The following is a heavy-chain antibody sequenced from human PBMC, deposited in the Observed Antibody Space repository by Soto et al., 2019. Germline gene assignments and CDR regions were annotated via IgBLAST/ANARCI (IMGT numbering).Heavy chain of an antibody. J-gene: IGHJ4*02. D-gene: IGHD3-3*01. CDR2: ISYDGSNK. CDR1: GFTFSSYG. Sequence: SLRLSCAASGFTFSSYGMHWVRQAPGKGLEWVAVISYDGSNKYYADSVKGRFTISRDNSKNTLYLQMNSLRAEDTAVYYCAKDRDNDFWSGYTFDYWGQGTLVTVSS. V-gene: IGHV3-30*18. CDR3: AKDRDNDFWSGYTFDY.